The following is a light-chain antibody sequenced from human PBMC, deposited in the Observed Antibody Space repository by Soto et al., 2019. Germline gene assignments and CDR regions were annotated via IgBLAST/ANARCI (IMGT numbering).Light chain of an antibody. CDR3: CSYAGSNLHYV. CDR1: GSDVGGYNC. Sequence: QSALTQPRSVSGSPGQSVTISCFGTGSDVGGYNCVSWYQQHPGKAPQLMIYDVTKRPSGVPDRFSGSKSGNTASLTISGLQAEDEADYYCCSYAGSNLHYVFGLGTKVTVL. J-gene: IGLJ1*01. V-gene: IGLV2-11*01. CDR2: DVT.